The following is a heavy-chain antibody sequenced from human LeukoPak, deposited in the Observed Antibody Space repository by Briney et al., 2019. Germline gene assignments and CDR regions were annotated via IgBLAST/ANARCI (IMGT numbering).Heavy chain of an antibody. CDR3: ASLYYYGSGSSYFDY. CDR2: ISSSSSYT. V-gene: IGHV3-11*06. J-gene: IGHJ4*02. Sequence: GGSLRLSCAASGSTFSDYYMSWIRQAPGKGLEWVSYISSSSSYTNYADSVKGRFTISRDNAKNSLYLQMNSLRAEDTAVYYCASLYYYGSGSSYFDYWGQGTLVTVSS. CDR1: GSTFSDYY. D-gene: IGHD3-10*01.